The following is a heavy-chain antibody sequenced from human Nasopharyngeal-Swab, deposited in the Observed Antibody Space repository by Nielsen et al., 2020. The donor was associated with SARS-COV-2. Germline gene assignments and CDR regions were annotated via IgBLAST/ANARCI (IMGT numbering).Heavy chain of an antibody. CDR2: ISSSSTI. Sequence: GESLKISCAASGFTFSSYSMNWVRQAPGKGLEWVSSISSSSTIYYADSVKGRFTISRDNAKNSLYLQMNSLRDEDTAVYYCARDRATRRYFDWSTFDYWGQGTLVTVSS. D-gene: IGHD3-9*01. V-gene: IGHV3-48*02. J-gene: IGHJ4*02. CDR3: ARDRATRRYFDWSTFDY. CDR1: GFTFSSYS.